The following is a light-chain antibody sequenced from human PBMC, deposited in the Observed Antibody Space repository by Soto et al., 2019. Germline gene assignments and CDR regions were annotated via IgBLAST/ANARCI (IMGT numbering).Light chain of an antibody. V-gene: IGKV3-11*01. Sequence: EIVLTQSPATLSLSPGERATLSCRASQSVSSCLAWYQQKPGQAPRLLIYDASNSATGIPARSSGSGSGIDFTLTISRLATEDFAVYYCQQRSNWPWTFGQGTKVDI. J-gene: IGKJ1*01. CDR1: QSVSSC. CDR3: QQRSNWPWT. CDR2: DAS.